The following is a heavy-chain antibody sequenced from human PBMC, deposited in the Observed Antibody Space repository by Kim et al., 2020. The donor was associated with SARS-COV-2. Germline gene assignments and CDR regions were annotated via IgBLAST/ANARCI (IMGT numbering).Heavy chain of an antibody. CDR1: GGSISSGGYY. Sequence: SETLSLTCTVSGGSISSGGYYWSWIRQHPGKGLEWIGYIYYSGSTYYNPSLKSRVTISVDTSKNQFSLKLSSVTAADTAVYYCARDALGYCSGGSCYAFDSWGQGTLVTVSS. CDR3: ARDALGYCSGGSCYAFDS. CDR2: IYYSGST. V-gene: IGHV4-31*03. J-gene: IGHJ4*02. D-gene: IGHD2-15*01.